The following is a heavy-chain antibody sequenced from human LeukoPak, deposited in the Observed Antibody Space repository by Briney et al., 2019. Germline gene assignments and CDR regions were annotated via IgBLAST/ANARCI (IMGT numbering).Heavy chain of an antibody. CDR3: ATHRHSSSWYAEPDLVN. J-gene: IGHJ4*02. V-gene: IGHV3-23*01. D-gene: IGHD6-13*01. CDR2: ISGSGGST. Sequence: PGGSLRLSCAASGFTFSSYAMSWVRQAPGKGLEWVSAISGSGGSTYYADSVKGRFTISRDNSKNTLYLQMNSLRAEDTAVYYCATHRHSSSWYAEPDLVNWRQGTLVTVSS. CDR1: GFTFSSYA.